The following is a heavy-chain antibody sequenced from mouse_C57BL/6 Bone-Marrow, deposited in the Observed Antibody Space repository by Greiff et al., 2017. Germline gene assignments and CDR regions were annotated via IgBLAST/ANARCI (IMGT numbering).Heavy chain of an antibody. CDR2: IDPENGDT. Sequence: EVQLQQSGAELVRPGASVKLSCTASGFNIKDDYMHWVKQRPEQGLEWIGWIDPENGDTEYASKFQGKATITADPSSNTAYLQLSSLTSEDTAVYYFTSQLYAMDYWGQGTSVTVSS. J-gene: IGHJ4*01. CDR3: TSQLYAMDY. V-gene: IGHV14-4*01. CDR1: GFNIKDDY. D-gene: IGHD3-1*01.